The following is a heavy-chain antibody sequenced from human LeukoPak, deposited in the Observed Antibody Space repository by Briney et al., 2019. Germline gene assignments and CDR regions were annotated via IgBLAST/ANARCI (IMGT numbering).Heavy chain of an antibody. J-gene: IGHJ6*02. Sequence: GESLKISCKGSGYSFTNYWIGWVRQMPGKGLEWMGIIYPGDSDTRYSPSFQGQVTISADKSISTAYLQWSSLKALDTAMYYCARRGTAVTGYYYYGMDAWGQGTTVTVSS. V-gene: IGHV5-51*01. CDR2: IYPGDSDT. CDR1: GYSFTNYW. D-gene: IGHD4-23*01. CDR3: ARRGTAVTGYYYYGMDA.